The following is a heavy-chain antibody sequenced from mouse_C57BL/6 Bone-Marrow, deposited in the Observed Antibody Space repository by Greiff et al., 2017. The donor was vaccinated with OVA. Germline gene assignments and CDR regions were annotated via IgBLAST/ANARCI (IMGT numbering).Heavy chain of an antibody. D-gene: IGHD2-12*01. Sequence: EVKLMESGPELVKPGASVKMSCKASGYTFTDYNMHWVKQSHGKSLEWIGYINPNNGGTSYNQKFKGKATLTVNKSSSTAYMELRSLTSEDSAVYYCARDCYEGFAYWGQGTLVTVSA. CDR2: INPNNGGT. J-gene: IGHJ3*01. CDR3: ARDCYEGFAY. V-gene: IGHV1-22*01. CDR1: GYTFTDYN.